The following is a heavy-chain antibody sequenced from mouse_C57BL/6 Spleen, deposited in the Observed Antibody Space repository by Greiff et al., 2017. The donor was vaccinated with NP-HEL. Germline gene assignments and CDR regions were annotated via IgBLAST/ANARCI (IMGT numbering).Heavy chain of an antibody. Sequence: QVQLQQPGAELVKPGASVKMSCKASGYTFTSYWITWVKQRPGQGLEWIGDIYPGSGSTNYIEKFKSKATLTVDTSSSTAYMQLSSLTSEDSAVYYCAREGAYDYESYYAMDYWGQGTSVTVSS. CDR3: AREGAYDYESYYAMDY. CDR2: IYPGSGST. V-gene: IGHV1-55*01. D-gene: IGHD2-4*01. J-gene: IGHJ4*01. CDR1: GYTFTSYW.